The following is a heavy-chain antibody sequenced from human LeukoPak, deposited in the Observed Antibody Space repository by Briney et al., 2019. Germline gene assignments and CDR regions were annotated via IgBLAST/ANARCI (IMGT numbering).Heavy chain of an antibody. Sequence: GGSLRLSCAASGFTFYNSAMGWVRQAPGKGLEWVSGINWNGGSTGYADSVKGRFTISRDNAKNSLYLQMNSLRAEDTALYHCARTAGDAYGMDVWGQGTTVTVSS. J-gene: IGHJ6*02. CDR2: INWNGGST. V-gene: IGHV3-20*01. CDR1: GFTFYNSA. CDR3: ARTAGDAYGMDV. D-gene: IGHD4-17*01.